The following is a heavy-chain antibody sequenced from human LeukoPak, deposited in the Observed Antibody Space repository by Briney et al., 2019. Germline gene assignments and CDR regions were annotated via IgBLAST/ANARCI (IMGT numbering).Heavy chain of an antibody. Sequence: SETLSLTCAVYGGSFSGYYWSWIRQPPGKGLEWIGEINHSGSTNYNPSLKSRVTISVDTSKNQFSLKLSSVTAADTAVYYCARVRPFRTSLRLGLVWFDPWGQGTLVTVSS. CDR3: ARVRPFRTSLRLGLVWFDP. J-gene: IGHJ5*02. V-gene: IGHV4-34*01. CDR1: GGSFSGYY. D-gene: IGHD1-14*01. CDR2: INHSGST.